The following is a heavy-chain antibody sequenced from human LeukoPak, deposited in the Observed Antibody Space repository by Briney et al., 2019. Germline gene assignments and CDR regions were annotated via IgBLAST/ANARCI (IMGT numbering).Heavy chain of an antibody. CDR2: ISYDGSNK. J-gene: IGHJ6*02. V-gene: IGHV3-30-3*01. Sequence: GGSLRLSCAASGFTFSSYAMHWVRQAPGKGLEWVAVISYDGSNKYYADSVKGRFTISRDNSKNTLYLQMNSLRAEDTAVYYCARESYINEYFWSGYRYYYYHGMDVWGQGTTVTVSS. D-gene: IGHD3-3*01. CDR1: GFTFSSYA. CDR3: ARESYINEYFWSGYRYYYYHGMDV.